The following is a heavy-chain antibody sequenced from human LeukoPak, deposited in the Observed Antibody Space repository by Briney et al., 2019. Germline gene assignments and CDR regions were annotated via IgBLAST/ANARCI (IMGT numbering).Heavy chain of an antibody. CDR1: GYTFTSYY. Sequence: GASVKVSCKASGYTFTSYYMHWARQAPGQGLEWMGIINPSGGSTSYAQKSQGRVTMTRDTSTSTVYMELSSLRSEDTAVYYCARDVSSSSWYSFHYYYYGMVVWGQGTTVTVSS. CDR3: ARDVSSSSWYSFHYYYYGMVV. D-gene: IGHD6-13*01. V-gene: IGHV1-46*01. J-gene: IGHJ6*02. CDR2: INPSGGST.